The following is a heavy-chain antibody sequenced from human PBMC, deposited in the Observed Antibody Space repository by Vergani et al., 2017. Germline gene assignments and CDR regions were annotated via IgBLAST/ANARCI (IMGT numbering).Heavy chain of an antibody. V-gene: IGHV3-30*18. CDR2: ISYDGSNK. CDR1: GFTFSSYG. Sequence: VQLLESGGGVVQPGRSLRLSCAASGFTFSSYGMHWVRQAPGKGLEWVAVISYDGSNKYYADSVKGRFTISRDNSKNTLYLQMNSLRAEDTAVYYCAKVADNHYYYYYMDVWGKGTTVTVSS. D-gene: IGHD1-1*01. CDR3: AKVADNHYYYYYMDV. J-gene: IGHJ6*03.